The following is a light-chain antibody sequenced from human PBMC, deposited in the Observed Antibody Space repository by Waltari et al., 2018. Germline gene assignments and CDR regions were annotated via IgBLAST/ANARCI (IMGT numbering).Light chain of an antibody. CDR1: TGAVTGAYY. J-gene: IGLJ3*02. CDR2: STT. CDR3: LLYSDGAWV. Sequence: QTVVTQEPSLTVSPGGTVTLTCASNTGAVTGAYYPNWFQQKPGQAPRPLSFSTTYKHPWTPALFSGSRLGGKAALTLSGVQPEDESDYYCLLYSDGAWVFGGGTKLTVL. V-gene: IGLV7-43*01.